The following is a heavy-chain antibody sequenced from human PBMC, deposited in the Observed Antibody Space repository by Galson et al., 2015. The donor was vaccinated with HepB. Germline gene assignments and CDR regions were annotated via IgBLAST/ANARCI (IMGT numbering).Heavy chain of an antibody. Sequence: SLRLSCAASGFTFSSYAMHWVRQAPGKGLERVGRIRSNTDGGTVEYAAPVQGRFTISRDDSKDTVYLQMDSLRTEDTAVYYCSDYGHLGVFWGQGTLVTVSS. V-gene: IGHV3-15*01. J-gene: IGHJ4*02. CDR3: SDYGHLGVF. CDR1: GFTFSSYA. CDR2: IRSNTDGGTV. D-gene: IGHD4-17*01.